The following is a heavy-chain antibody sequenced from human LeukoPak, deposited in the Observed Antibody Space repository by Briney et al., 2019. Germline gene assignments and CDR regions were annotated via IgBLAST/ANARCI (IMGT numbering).Heavy chain of an antibody. V-gene: IGHV4-34*01. Sequence: SETLSLTCAVYGGSFSGYYWSWIRQPPGKGLEWIGEINHSGSTNYNPSLKSRVTISVDTSKNQSSLKLSSVTAADTAVYYCARDGQVLRYFDWLPHNWFDPWGQGTLVTVSS. CDR2: INHSGST. D-gene: IGHD3-9*01. J-gene: IGHJ5*02. CDR3: ARDGQVLRYFDWLPHNWFDP. CDR1: GGSFSGYY.